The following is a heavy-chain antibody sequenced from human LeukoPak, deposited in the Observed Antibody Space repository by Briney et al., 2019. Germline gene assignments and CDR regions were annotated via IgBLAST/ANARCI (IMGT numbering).Heavy chain of an antibody. Sequence: ASVKVSCKASGYTYTGYYMHWVRQAPGQRLEWMGWINPNSGGTNYAQKFQGRVTMTRDTSISTAYMELSRLRSDDTAVYYCARDRDTIFGVVIIALDYWGQGTLVTVSS. CDR1: GYTYTGYY. V-gene: IGHV1-2*02. J-gene: IGHJ4*02. CDR2: INPNSGGT. D-gene: IGHD3-3*01. CDR3: ARDRDTIFGVVIIALDY.